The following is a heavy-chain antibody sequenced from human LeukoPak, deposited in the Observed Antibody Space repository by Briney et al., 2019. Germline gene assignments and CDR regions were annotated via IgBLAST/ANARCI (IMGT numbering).Heavy chain of an antibody. V-gene: IGHV1-18*01. CDR2: ISAYNGNT. D-gene: IGHD3-10*01. J-gene: IGHJ4*02. CDR1: GYTFTSYG. CDR3: ARGVRYYGSGSYSGYFDY. Sequence: ASVKVSCKASGYTFTSYGIGWVRQAPGQGLEWMGWISAYNGNTNYAQKLQGRVTMTTDTSTSTAYMELRSLRSDDTAVYYCARGVRYYGSGSYSGYFDYWGQGTLVTVSS.